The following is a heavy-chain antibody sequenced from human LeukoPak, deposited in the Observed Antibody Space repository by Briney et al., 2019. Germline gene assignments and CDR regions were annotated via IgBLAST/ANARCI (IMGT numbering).Heavy chain of an antibody. J-gene: IGHJ4*02. CDR3: AREMATINYFDY. CDR1: GYSFTSYW. Sequence: GESLKISCQGSGYSFTSYWIAWVRQMPGKGLEWMGIFHPGDSDTRYSPSFQGQVTMSADKAITTASLQWSSLKASDTAMYYCAREMATINYFDYWGQGTLVTVSS. D-gene: IGHD5-24*01. V-gene: IGHV5-51*01. CDR2: FHPGDSDT.